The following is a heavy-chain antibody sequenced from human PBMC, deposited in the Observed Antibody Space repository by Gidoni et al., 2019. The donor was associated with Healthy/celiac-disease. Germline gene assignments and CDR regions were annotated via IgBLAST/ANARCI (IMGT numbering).Heavy chain of an antibody. J-gene: IGHJ6*02. Sequence: QVQLVQSGAEVKKTGASVKVSCKASGYTFTSYYMHWVRQAPGQGLEWMGIINPSGGSTSYAQKFQGRVTMTRDTSTSTVYMELSSLRSEDTAVYYCARGYCSSTSCPLGYYYYGMDVWGQGTTVTVSS. CDR3: ARGYCSSTSCPLGYYYYGMDV. CDR2: INPSGGST. D-gene: IGHD2-2*01. V-gene: IGHV1-46*01. CDR1: GYTFTSYY.